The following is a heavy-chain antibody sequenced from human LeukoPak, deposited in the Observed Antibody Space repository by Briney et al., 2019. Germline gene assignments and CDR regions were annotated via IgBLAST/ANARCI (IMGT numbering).Heavy chain of an antibody. Sequence: GGSLRLSCATSGFTFSSCGFNWVRQAPGKGLEWVSSIGPTGTDRYYADSVRGRFTISRDNAKNSMYLQMDSLRDENTAVYYCATETIGRHYDYWGQGTLLTVSS. V-gene: IGHV3-21*01. D-gene: IGHD1-14*01. CDR3: ATETIGRHYDY. CDR1: GFTFSSCG. J-gene: IGHJ4*02. CDR2: IGPTGTDR.